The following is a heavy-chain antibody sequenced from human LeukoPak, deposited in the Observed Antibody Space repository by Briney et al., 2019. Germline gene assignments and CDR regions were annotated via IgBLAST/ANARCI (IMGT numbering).Heavy chain of an antibody. V-gene: IGHV1-8*01. CDR3: ASTTNPDAHNWNHRKLTCFDP. Sequence: ASVKVSCKASGYTFTSYDINWVRQATGQGLEWMGWMNPNSGNTGYAQKFQGRVTMTMNTSISTADMELRSLRSDDTGVYYCASTTNPDAHNWNHRKLTCFDPWGQGTLVTVSS. CDR1: GYTFTSYD. D-gene: IGHD1-14*01. J-gene: IGHJ5*02. CDR2: MNPNSGNT.